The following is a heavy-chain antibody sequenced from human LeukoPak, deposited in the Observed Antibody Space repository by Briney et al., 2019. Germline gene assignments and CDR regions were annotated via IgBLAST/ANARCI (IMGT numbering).Heavy chain of an antibody. D-gene: IGHD6-13*01. Sequence: GGSLRLSCTASGFTFGDYAMSWFRQAPGKGLEWVGFIRSKAYGGTTEYAASVEGRFTISRDDSKSIAYLQMNSLKTEDTAVYYCTRDQYSSSWLRNYYYYYGMDVWGQGTTVTVSS. CDR2: IRSKAYGGTT. V-gene: IGHV3-49*03. J-gene: IGHJ6*02. CDR3: TRDQYSSSWLRNYYYYYGMDV. CDR1: GFTFGDYA.